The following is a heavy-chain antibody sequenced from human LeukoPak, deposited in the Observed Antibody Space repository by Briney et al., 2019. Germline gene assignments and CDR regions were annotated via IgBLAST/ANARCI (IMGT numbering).Heavy chain of an antibody. Sequence: ASVKVSCKASGYTFTSYGISWVRQAPGQGLEWTGWISAYNGNTNYAQKLQGRVTMTTDTSTSTAYMELRSLRSDDTAVYYCARVTSMVTPDAFDIWGQGTMVTVSS. CDR3: ARVTSMVTPDAFDI. D-gene: IGHD5-18*01. CDR2: ISAYNGNT. CDR1: GYTFTSYG. J-gene: IGHJ3*02. V-gene: IGHV1-18*01.